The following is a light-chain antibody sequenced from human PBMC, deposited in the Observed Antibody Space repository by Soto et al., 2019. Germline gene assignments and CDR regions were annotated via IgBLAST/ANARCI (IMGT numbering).Light chain of an antibody. CDR2: GAF. J-gene: IGKJ1*01. V-gene: IGKV3-20*01. Sequence: EIVLTQSPGTLSLSPWERATLSCGASPSVSSNFVAWYQQKPGQAPRLLISGAFNRATGVPDRFSGGGSGTDFTLTISRLEPADFAVYYCQQYGSSLWTFGQGTKVDIK. CDR3: QQYGSSLWT. CDR1: PSVSSNF.